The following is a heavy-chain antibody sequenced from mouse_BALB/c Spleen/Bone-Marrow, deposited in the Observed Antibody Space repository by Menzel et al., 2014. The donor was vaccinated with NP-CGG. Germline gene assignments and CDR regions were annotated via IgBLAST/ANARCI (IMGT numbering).Heavy chain of an antibody. D-gene: IGHD1-2*01. CDR1: GFNIKDTY. CDR2: IDPANGDT. CDR3: ANGSYWYFDV. J-gene: IGHJ1*01. Sequence: EVKLMDSGAELVKPGASVKLSCTASGFNIKDTYMDWVKQRPEQGLEWIGRIDPANGDTNYDPKFQGKATITADTSSNTAYLHFNSLTSEDTAVYYCANGSYWYFDVWGAGTTVTVSS. V-gene: IGHV14-3*02.